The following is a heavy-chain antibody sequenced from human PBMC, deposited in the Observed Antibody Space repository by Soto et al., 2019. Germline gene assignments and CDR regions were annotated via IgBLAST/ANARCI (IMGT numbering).Heavy chain of an antibody. CDR1: GFTFSNAW. Sequence: GGSLRLSCAASGFTFSNAWMSWVRQAPGKGLEWVGRIKSKTDGGTTDYAAPVKGRFTISRDDSKNTLYLQMNSLKTEDTAVYYCTTEQRGIVVVPAAMQLDVWGKGTTVTVSS. CDR3: TTEQRGIVVVPAAMQLDV. V-gene: IGHV3-15*01. J-gene: IGHJ6*04. D-gene: IGHD2-2*01. CDR2: IKSKTDGGTT.